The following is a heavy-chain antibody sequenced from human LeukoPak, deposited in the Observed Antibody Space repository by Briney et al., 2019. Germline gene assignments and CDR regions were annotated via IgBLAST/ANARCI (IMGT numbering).Heavy chain of an antibody. CDR2: INHSGST. CDR1: GRSFSGYY. D-gene: IGHD2-21*02. Sequence: SETLSLTCAVYGRSFSGYYWSWIRQPPGKGLEWIGEINHSGSTNYNPSLKSRVTISVDTSKNQFSLKLSSVTAADTAVYYCARVIVTAINNWFDPWGQGTLVTVSS. J-gene: IGHJ5*02. V-gene: IGHV4-34*01. CDR3: ARVIVTAINNWFDP.